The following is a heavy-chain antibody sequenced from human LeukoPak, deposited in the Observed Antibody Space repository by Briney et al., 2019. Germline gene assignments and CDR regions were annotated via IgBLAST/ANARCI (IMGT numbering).Heavy chain of an antibody. D-gene: IGHD3-22*01. CDR3: ARQGGYDSSGYYSRGYHYYGMDG. CDR1: GGSISSYY. Sequence: PSETLSLTCTVSGGSISSYYWSWIRQPPGKGLEWIGYIYYSGSTDYKPSLKSRFTISVDTSKNQSSLKLSSVTAADTAVYYCARQGGYDSSGYYSRGYHYYGMDGWGQGTTVTVSS. CDR2: IYYSGST. J-gene: IGHJ6*02. V-gene: IGHV4-59*08.